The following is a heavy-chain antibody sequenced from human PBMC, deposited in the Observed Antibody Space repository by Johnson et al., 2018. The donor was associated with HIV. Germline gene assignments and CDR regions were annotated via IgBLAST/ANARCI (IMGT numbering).Heavy chain of an antibody. V-gene: IGHV3-30-3*01. J-gene: IGHJ3*02. CDR2: ISYDGGNK. Sequence: QVHLVESGGGVVQPGRSLRLSCAVSGFTFSDFAMHWVRQAPGKGLEWVAVISYDGGNKYYADSVKGRFTISRDNSKNTLYLQMNSLRDEDTAVYYCPRDTGGGWRSDAFDMWGQGTMVTVSS. D-gene: IGHD3-16*01. CDR1: GFTFSDFA. CDR3: PRDTGGGWRSDAFDM.